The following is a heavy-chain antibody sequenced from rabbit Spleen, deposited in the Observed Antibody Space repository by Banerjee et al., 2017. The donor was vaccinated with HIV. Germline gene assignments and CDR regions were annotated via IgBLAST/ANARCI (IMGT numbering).Heavy chain of an antibody. Sequence: QSLEESGGDLVKPGASLTLTCTASGFDLSSYYYMCWVRQAPGKGLEWIACIYGGDGISTAYASWAKGRFTVSKTSSTTVTLQMTSLTAADTATYFCARFYAGYGDFGYAAMWGQGTLVTVS. CDR1: GFDLSSYYY. D-gene: IGHD7-1*01. V-gene: IGHV1S40*01. CDR2: IYGGDGIST. J-gene: IGHJ4*01. CDR3: ARFYAGYGDFGYAAM.